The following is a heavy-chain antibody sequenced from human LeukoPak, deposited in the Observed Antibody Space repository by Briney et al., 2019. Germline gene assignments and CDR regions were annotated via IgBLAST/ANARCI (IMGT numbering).Heavy chain of an antibody. CDR2: IYYSGST. Sequence: SETLSLTCTVSGGSISSYYWSWIRQPPGKGLEWIGYIYYSGSTNYNPSLKSRVTISVDTSKDQFSLKLSSVTAADTAVYYCASGSGDGYNSYYFGYWGQGTLVTVSS. CDR3: ASGSGDGYNSYYFGY. CDR1: GGSISSYY. J-gene: IGHJ4*02. D-gene: IGHD5-24*01. V-gene: IGHV4-59*08.